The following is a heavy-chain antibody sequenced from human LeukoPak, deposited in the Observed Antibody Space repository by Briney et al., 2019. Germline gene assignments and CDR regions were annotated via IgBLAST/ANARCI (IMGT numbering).Heavy chain of an antibody. J-gene: IGHJ4*02. D-gene: IGHD3-22*01. CDR3: ATARRPYAHDSTTFDS. V-gene: IGHV1-24*01. Sequence: ASVKVSCKVSGYTLTELSMYWVRQAPGKGLEWMGGFDPEDDETIYAQKFQGRVTMTEDTSTDTAYMELSSLRSEDTAVYYCATARRPYAHDSTTFDSWGQGTLVTVSS. CDR1: GYTLTELS. CDR2: FDPEDDET.